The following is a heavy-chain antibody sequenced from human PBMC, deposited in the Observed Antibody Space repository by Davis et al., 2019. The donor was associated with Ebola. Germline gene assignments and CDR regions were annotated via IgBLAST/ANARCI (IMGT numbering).Heavy chain of an antibody. CDR1: GFTFSSYG. J-gene: IGHJ4*02. Sequence: GESLKISCAASGFTFSSYGMHWVRQAPGKGLEWISYISRSSDSKYYADSVKGRFTISIDNAKSSLYLQMNNLRVEDTAVYYCATLPGYYWGQGTLVTVSS. CDR2: ISRSSDSK. V-gene: IGHV3-48*01. D-gene: IGHD1-26*01. CDR3: ATLPGYY.